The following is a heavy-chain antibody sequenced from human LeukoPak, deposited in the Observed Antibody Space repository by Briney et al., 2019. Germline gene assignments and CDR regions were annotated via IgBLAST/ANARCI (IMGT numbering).Heavy chain of an antibody. CDR1: GGSFSGYY. CDR3: ARGRYSSSFFDY. CDR2: INHSGST. Sequence: SKTLSLTCAVYGGSFSGYYWSWIRQPPGKGLEWIGEINHSGSTNYNPSLKSRVTISVDTSKNQFSLKLSSVTAADTAVYYCARGRYSSSFFDYWGQGTLVTASS. J-gene: IGHJ4*02. D-gene: IGHD6-6*01. V-gene: IGHV4-34*01.